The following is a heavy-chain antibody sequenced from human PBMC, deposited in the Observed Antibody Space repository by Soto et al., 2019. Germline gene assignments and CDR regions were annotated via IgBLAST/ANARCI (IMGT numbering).Heavy chain of an antibody. Sequence: SETLSLTCAVYGGSFSGYYWSWIRQPPGKGLEWIGEINHSGSTNYNPSLKSRVTISVDTSKNQFSLKLSSVTAADTAVYYCAREEEPDYSSSPYYFDYWGQGTLVTVSS. CDR2: INHSGST. J-gene: IGHJ4*02. D-gene: IGHD2-15*01. CDR3: AREEEPDYSSSPYYFDY. CDR1: GGSFSGYY. V-gene: IGHV4-34*01.